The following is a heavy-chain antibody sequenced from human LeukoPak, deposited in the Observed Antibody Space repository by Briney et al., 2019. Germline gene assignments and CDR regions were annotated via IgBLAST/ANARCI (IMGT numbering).Heavy chain of an antibody. CDR3: AKDHPATMVISSFDY. CDR2: IIPIFGTA. Sequence: ASVKVSCKASGGTFSSCAISWVRQAPGQGLEWMGGIIPIFGTANYAQKFQGRVTITADESTSTAYMELSSLRSEDTAVYYCAKDHPATMVISSFDYWGQGTLVTVSS. J-gene: IGHJ4*02. D-gene: IGHD3-10*01. CDR1: GGTFSSCA. V-gene: IGHV1-69*13.